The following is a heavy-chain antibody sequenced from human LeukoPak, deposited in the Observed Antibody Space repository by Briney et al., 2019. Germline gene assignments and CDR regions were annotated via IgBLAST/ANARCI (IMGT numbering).Heavy chain of an antibody. D-gene: IGHD3-22*01. J-gene: IGHJ1*01. CDR1: GGSFSGYY. V-gene: IGHV4-34*01. CDR3: ASQLNKYYYDSSGYLSSTGGGYFQH. CDR2: IYHSGST. Sequence: SETLSLTCAVYGGSFSGYYWSWIRQPPGKGLEWIGEIYHSGSTNYNPSLKSRVTISVDKSKNQFSLKLSSVTAADTAVYYCASQLNKYYYDSSGYLSSTGGGYFQHWGQGTLVTVSS.